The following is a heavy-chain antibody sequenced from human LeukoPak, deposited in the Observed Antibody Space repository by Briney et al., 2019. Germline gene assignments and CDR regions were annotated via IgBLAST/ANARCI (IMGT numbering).Heavy chain of an antibody. J-gene: IGHJ3*02. V-gene: IGHV3-9*01. CDR1: GFTFDDYA. Sequence: GGSLRLSCAASGFTFDDYAMHWVWQAPGKGLEWVSGISWNSGSIGYADSVKGRFTISRDNAKNSLYLQMNSLRAEDTALYYCAKDFQYCSGGSCYALPPDAFDIWGQGTMVTVSS. CDR2: ISWNSGSI. D-gene: IGHD2-15*01. CDR3: AKDFQYCSGGSCYALPPDAFDI.